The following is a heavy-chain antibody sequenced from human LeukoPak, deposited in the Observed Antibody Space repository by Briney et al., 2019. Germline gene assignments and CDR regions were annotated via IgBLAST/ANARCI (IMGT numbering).Heavy chain of an antibody. CDR2: ISGSGGST. V-gene: IGHV3-23*01. Sequence: GGSLRLSCAASGFTFSSYAMSWVRQAPGKGLEGVSAISGSGGSTYYADSVKGRFTISRDNSKNTLYLQMNSLRAEDTAVYYCAKDMYDSSGQRPPDAFDIWGQGTMVTVSS. CDR1: GFTFSSYA. CDR3: AKDMYDSSGQRPPDAFDI. J-gene: IGHJ3*02. D-gene: IGHD3-22*01.